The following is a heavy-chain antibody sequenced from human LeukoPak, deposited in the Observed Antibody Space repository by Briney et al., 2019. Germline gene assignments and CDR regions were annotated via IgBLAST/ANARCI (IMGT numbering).Heavy chain of an antibody. CDR3: ARDGTSGGNFDY. CDR2: ISAYNGNT. V-gene: IGHV1-18*01. J-gene: IGHJ4*02. CDR1: GYTFTSYG. Sequence: ASVKVSCKASGYTFTSYGISWVRQAPGQGLEWMGWISAYNGNTNYAQKLQGRVTMTRDTSTSTVYMELSSPRSEDTAVYYCARDGTSGGNFDYWGQGTLVTVSS. D-gene: IGHD3-16*01.